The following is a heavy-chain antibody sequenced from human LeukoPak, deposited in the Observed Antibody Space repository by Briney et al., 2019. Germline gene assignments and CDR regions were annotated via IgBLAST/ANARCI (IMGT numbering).Heavy chain of an antibody. CDR1: GYTFTGYY. Sequence: ASVKVSCKASGYTFTGYYIHWVRQAPGQGLEWMGIINPSGGSTSYVQKFQGRVTMTRDTSTSTVYMELSSLRSEDTAIYYCARGGAPAPLFDYWGQGTLVTVSS. J-gene: IGHJ4*02. V-gene: IGHV1-46*01. CDR3: ARGGAPAPLFDY. CDR2: INPSGGST.